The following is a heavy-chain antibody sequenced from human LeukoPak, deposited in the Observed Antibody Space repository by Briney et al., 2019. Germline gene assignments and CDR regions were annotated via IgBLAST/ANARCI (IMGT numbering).Heavy chain of an antibody. CDR1: GYTFTSYG. V-gene: IGHV1-18*01. D-gene: IGHD3-16*02. Sequence: ASVKVSCKASGYTFTSYGISWVRQAPGQGLEWMGWISAYNGNTNCAQKLQGRVTMTTDTSTSTAYMELRSLRSDDTAVYYCARVLSAFQAYYYYGMDVWGQGTTVTVSS. J-gene: IGHJ6*02. CDR2: ISAYNGNT. CDR3: ARVLSAFQAYYYYGMDV.